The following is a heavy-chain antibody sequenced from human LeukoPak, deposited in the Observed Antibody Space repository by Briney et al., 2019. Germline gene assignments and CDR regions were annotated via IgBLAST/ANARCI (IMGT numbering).Heavy chain of an antibody. CDR2: TSYDGSNR. D-gene: IGHD3-10*01. J-gene: IGHJ3*02. V-gene: IGHV3-30*18. Sequence: GGSLRLSCAASGFTFNTYGMHWVRRAPGKGLEWVAVTSYDGSNRYYADSVKGRFTISRDNAKNTLYLQMNSLRAEDTAAYYCAKDDVGGLGELSPFEAFDIWGQGTMVTVSS. CDR1: GFTFNTYG. CDR3: AKDDVGGLGELSPFEAFDI.